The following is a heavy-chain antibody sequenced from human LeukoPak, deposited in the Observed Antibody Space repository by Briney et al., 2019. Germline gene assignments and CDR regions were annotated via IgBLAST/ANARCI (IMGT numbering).Heavy chain of an antibody. CDR1: GFTFTSYA. J-gene: IGHJ4*02. V-gene: IGHV3-23*01. CDR2: VSGTGITT. Sequence: GGSLRRSCAASGFTFTSYAMSWVRQAPGKGLEWVSSVSGTGITTYYADSVKGRFTVSRDNSKDTVYLQMNSLRGEDTAVYYCAKELMGFDYWGQGSLVTVSS. CDR3: AKELMGFDY. D-gene: IGHD2-8*01.